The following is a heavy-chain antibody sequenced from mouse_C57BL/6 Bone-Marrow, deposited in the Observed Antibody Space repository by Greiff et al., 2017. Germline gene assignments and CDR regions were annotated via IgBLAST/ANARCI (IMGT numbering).Heavy chain of an antibody. Sequence: QVQLQQSGAELVKPGASVKLSCKASGYAFSSYWMNWVKQRPGKGLEWIGQIYPGDGYTNYNGKFKGQATLTADKSSSTAYMQLSSLTSEDSAVYFGARSAYYSNDGLAYWGQGTLVTVSA. CDR1: GYAFSSYW. CDR2: IYPGDGYT. D-gene: IGHD2-5*01. CDR3: ARSAYYSNDGLAY. V-gene: IGHV1-80*01. J-gene: IGHJ3*01.